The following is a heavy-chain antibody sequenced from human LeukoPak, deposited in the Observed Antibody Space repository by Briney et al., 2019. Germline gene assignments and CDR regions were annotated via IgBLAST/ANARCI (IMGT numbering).Heavy chain of an antibody. J-gene: IGHJ6*03. CDR2: IDPNSGGT. D-gene: IGHD6-13*01. CDR1: GYTFTGYY. CDR3: ARGPLLVAAAGSHYYYMDV. Sequence: GASVKVSCKASGYTFTGYYMHWVRQAPGQGLEWMGWIDPNSGGTNYAQKFQGRVTMTRDTSLSTAYMELSRLRSDDTAVYYCARGPLLVAAAGSHYYYMDVWGKGTTVTVSS. V-gene: IGHV1-2*02.